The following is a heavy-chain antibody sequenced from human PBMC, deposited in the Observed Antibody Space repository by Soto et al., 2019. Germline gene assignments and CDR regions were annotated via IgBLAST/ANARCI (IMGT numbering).Heavy chain of an antibody. CDR3: ARERGLEYSSSHTSHWFDP. CDR2: IKQDGSEK. D-gene: IGHD6-6*01. V-gene: IGHV3-7*01. Sequence: GGSLRLSCAASGFTFSSYWMSWVRQAPGKGLEWVANIKQDGSEKYYVDSVKGRFTISRDNAKNSLYLQMNSLRAEDTAVYYCARERGLEYSSSHTSHWFDPWGQGTLVTVSS. J-gene: IGHJ5*02. CDR1: GFTFSSYW.